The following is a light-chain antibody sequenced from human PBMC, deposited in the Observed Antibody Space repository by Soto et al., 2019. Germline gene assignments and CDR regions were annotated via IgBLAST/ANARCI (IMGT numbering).Light chain of an antibody. J-gene: IGKJ2*01. CDR2: DAS. V-gene: IGKV1-5*01. Sequence: DIQMTQSPSTLSASVGDRVTITCRASQSISSWLAWYQQKPGKAPKLLIYDASSLESGVPSGFSGSGSGTEFTLTISSLQPDDFATYYCQQYHSYSYTFGQGTKLEIK. CDR1: QSISSW. CDR3: QQYHSYSYT.